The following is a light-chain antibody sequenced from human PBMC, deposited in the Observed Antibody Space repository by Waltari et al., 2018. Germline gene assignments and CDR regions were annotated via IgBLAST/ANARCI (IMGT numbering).Light chain of an antibody. Sequence: EIVLTQSPATLSLSPGERATLSCRASQSVSSYLAWYQQRPGQAPRLLIYDASNRATGIPARFSGSGSRTDFTLTISTLEPEDFAVYYCQQRSNWPLHTFGQGTKLEIK. CDR1: QSVSSY. CDR3: QQRSNWPLHT. CDR2: DAS. J-gene: IGKJ2*01. V-gene: IGKV3-11*01.